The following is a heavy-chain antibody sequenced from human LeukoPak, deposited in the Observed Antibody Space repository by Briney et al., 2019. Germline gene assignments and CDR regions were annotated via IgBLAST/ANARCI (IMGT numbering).Heavy chain of an antibody. J-gene: IGHJ6*03. CDR3: AKATHGDYYYYMDV. D-gene: IGHD3-10*01. CDR2: ISYSGTNA. CDR1: AFTISGYA. Sequence: GGSLRLSCAASAFTISGYAMTWVRQAPGKGLEWVSTISYSGTNAYYADSVKGRFTISRDNSKSMLYLQMNSLRAEDTALYYCAKATHGDYYYYMDVWGKGTTVTVSS. V-gene: IGHV3-23*01.